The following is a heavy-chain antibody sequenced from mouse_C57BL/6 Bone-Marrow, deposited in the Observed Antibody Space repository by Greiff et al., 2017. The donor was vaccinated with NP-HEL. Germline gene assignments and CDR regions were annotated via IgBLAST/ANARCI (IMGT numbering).Heavy chain of an antibody. CDR1: GYTFTSYG. V-gene: IGHV1-81*01. CDR2: IYPRSGNT. J-gene: IGHJ1*03. Sequence: QVQLQQSGAELARPGASVKLSCKASGYTFTSYGISWVKQRTGQGLEWIGEIYPRSGNTYYNEKFKGKATLTADKSSSTAYMELRSLTSEDSAVYFCASSLYWYFDVWGTGTTVTVSS. D-gene: IGHD6-1*01. CDR3: ASSLYWYFDV.